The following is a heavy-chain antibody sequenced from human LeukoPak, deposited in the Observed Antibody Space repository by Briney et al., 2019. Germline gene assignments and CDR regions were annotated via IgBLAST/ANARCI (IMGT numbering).Heavy chain of an antibody. CDR1: GFTFRSYW. CDR3: AGGSSTSCQYNWFDP. CDR2: ISYDGSNK. V-gene: IGHV3-30*03. J-gene: IGHJ5*02. D-gene: IGHD2-2*01. Sequence: PGGSLRLSCAASGFTFRSYWMSWVRQAPGKGLEWVAVISYDGSNKYYADSVKGRFTISRDNSKNTLYLQMNSLRAEDTAVYYCAGGSSTSCQYNWFDPWGQGTLVTVSS.